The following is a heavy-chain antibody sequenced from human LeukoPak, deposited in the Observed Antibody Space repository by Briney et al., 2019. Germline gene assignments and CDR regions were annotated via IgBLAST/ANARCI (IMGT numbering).Heavy chain of an antibody. CDR2: ISAYNGNT. CDR1: GYTFTSYG. J-gene: IGHJ4*02. CDR3: ARDGLVYCSSTSCPPLKCDY. V-gene: IGHV1-18*04. D-gene: IGHD2-2*01. Sequence: ASVKVSCKASGYTFTSYGISWVRQAPGQGLEWMGWISAYNGNTNYAQKLQGRVTMTTDTSTSTAYMELRSLRSDDTAVYCCARDGLVYCSSTSCPPLKCDYWGQGTLVTVSS.